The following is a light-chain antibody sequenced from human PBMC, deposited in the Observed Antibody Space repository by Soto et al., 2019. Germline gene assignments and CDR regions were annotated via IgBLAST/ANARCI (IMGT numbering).Light chain of an antibody. V-gene: IGLV6-57*02. CDR3: QSYESSIHVV. Sequence: NFMLTQPHSVSASPGKTVTISCTGSSGSIASNSVQWYQQRPGSAPTTVIYENNQRPSGVPDRFSGSIDSSSNSASLTISGLKTEDEADYYCQSYESSIHVVFGGGTKVTVL. CDR1: SGSIASNS. J-gene: IGLJ2*01. CDR2: ENN.